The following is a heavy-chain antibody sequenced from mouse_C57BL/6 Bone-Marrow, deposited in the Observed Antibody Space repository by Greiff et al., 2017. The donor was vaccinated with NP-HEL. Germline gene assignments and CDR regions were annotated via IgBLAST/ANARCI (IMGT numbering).Heavy chain of an antibody. CDR1: GFTFSDYY. V-gene: IGHV5-16*01. CDR3: ARYGSSWGWYFDV. CDR2: INYDGSST. J-gene: IGHJ1*03. Sequence: EVKLMESEGGLVQPGSSMKLSCTASGFTFSDYYMAWVRQVPEKGLEWVANINYDGSSTYYLDSLKSRFIISRDNAKNILYLQMSSLKSEDTATYYCARYGSSWGWYFDVWGTGTTVTVSS. D-gene: IGHD1-1*01.